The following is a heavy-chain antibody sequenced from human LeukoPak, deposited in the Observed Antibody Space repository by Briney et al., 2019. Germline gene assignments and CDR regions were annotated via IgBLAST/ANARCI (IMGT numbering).Heavy chain of an antibody. V-gene: IGHV3-30*02. CDR2: IRYDGSNK. CDR3: AKDHTYCSSTSCYGGDY. J-gene: IGHJ4*02. Sequence: GGSLRLSCAASGFTFSDYYMSWIRQAPGKGLEWVAFIRYDGSNKYYADSVKGRFTISRDNSKNTLYLQMNSLRAEDTAVYYCAKDHTYCSSTSCYGGDYWGQGTLVTVSS. D-gene: IGHD2-2*01. CDR1: GFTFSDYY.